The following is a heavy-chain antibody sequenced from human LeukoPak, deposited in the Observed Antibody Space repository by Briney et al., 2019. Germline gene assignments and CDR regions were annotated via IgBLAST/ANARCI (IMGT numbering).Heavy chain of an antibody. CDR2: INPYSGGT. J-gene: IGHJ6*02. D-gene: IGHD6-13*01. Sequence: ASVKVSCKASGYTFTGYYIHWVRQAPGQGLEWMGWINPYSGGTNSAQKFQGRVTMTRGTSISTAYMELSSLRSDDTAVYYCARKQAAADYYYGMDVRGQGTTVTVSS. CDR3: ARKQAAADYYYGMDV. CDR1: GYTFTGYY. V-gene: IGHV1-2*02.